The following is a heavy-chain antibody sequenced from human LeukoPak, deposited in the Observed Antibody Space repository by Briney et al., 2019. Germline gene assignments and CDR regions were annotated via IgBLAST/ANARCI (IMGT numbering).Heavy chain of an antibody. CDR1: GFTFSSYG. V-gene: IGHV3-30*02. CDR3: AKDGQDGYKDTYYFDY. D-gene: IGHD5-24*01. CDR2: IRYDGSNK. J-gene: IGHJ4*02. Sequence: PGGSLRLSCAASGFTFSSYGMHWVRQAPGKGLEWVAFIRYDGSNKYYADSVKGRFTISRDNSKNTLYLQMNSLRAEDTAVYYCAKDGQDGYKDTYYFDYWGQGTLVTVSS.